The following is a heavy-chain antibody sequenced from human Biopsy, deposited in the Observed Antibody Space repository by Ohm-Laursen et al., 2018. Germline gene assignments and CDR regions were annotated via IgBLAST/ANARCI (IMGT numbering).Heavy chain of an antibody. Sequence: GTLSLTCAVSYGSISGHFWSWIRQAPGQGLEWIGYVYYNGNTNYNPSLKSRVTMSVDTSKDQFSLKLYSVTAADTAIYYCATTTMDTSGWYGNYFDSWGQGALVTVSS. CDR3: ATTTMDTSGWYGNYFDS. D-gene: IGHD6-19*01. CDR2: VYYNGNT. J-gene: IGHJ4*02. V-gene: IGHV4-59*08. CDR1: YGSISGHF.